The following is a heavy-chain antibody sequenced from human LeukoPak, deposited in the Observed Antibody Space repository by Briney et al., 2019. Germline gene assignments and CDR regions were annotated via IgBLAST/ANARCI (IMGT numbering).Heavy chain of an antibody. CDR3: ARAVDTAMVTAFDX. CDR2: IYSDGST. D-gene: IGHD5-18*01. CDR1: GFTVSSNX. V-gene: IGHV3-66*01. J-gene: IGHJ3*02. Sequence: LSCXASGFTVSSNXMSWVRQAPGKGLEWVSVIYSDGSTYYADSVKGRFPISRDNSKNTLYLQMKSLRAEDTAVYYCARAVDTAMVTAFDXXGQGX.